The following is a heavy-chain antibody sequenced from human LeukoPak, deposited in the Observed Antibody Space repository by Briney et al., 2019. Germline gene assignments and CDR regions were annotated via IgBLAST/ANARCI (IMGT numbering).Heavy chain of an antibody. Sequence: ASVKVSCKASGYTFTSYYMHWVRQAPGQGLEWMGIINPSGGSTSYAQKFQGRVTMTRDMSTSTVYMELSSLRSEDTAVYYCARDYYGSGSYYKAAYYFDYWGQGTLVTVSS. V-gene: IGHV1-46*01. CDR3: ARDYYGSGSYYKAAYYFDY. D-gene: IGHD3-10*01. CDR1: GYTFTSYY. J-gene: IGHJ4*02. CDR2: INPSGGST.